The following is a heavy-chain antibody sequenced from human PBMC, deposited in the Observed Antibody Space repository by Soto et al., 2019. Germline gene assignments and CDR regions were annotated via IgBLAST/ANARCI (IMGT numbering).Heavy chain of an antibody. V-gene: IGHV4-59*01. CDR2: IYYSGST. J-gene: IGHJ6*03. CDR3: ARDGYSSSPFHMDV. D-gene: IGHD6-6*01. CDR1: GGSISSYY. Sequence: SETLSLTCTVSGGSISSYYWSWIRQPPGKGLEWIGYIYYSGSTNYNPSLKSRVTISVDTSKNQFSLKLSSVTAADTAVYYCARDGYSSSPFHMDVWGKGTTVTVSS.